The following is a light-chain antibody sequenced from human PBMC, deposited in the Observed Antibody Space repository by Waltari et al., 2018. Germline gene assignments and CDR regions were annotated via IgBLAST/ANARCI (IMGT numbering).Light chain of an antibody. J-gene: IGKJ1*01. CDR2: AAS. CDR1: QNINSF. Sequence: DIQMTQSPSSLSASVGARVTITCRASQNINSFLNWYQQKPGRAPKLLIYAASSLHSGVPSRFSGSGSGTDYTLTISSLQPEDFATYYCQQSYSTWTSGHGTKVEI. CDR3: QQSYSTWT. V-gene: IGKV1-39*01.